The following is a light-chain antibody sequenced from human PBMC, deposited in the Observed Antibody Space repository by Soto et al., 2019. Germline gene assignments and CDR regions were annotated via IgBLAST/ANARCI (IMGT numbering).Light chain of an antibody. Sequence: EIVLTQSPATLSLSPGERATLSCRASQSVSSYLAWYQQKPGQAPRLLIYDASNRATGIPARFSASGSGTDFTLTISSLEPEDFAVYHCQQRSNWPSITFGQGTRLENK. CDR2: DAS. CDR1: QSVSSY. CDR3: QQRSNWPSIT. V-gene: IGKV3-11*01. J-gene: IGKJ5*01.